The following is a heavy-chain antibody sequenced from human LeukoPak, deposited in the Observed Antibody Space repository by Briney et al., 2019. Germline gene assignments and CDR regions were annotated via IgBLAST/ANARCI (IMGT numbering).Heavy chain of an antibody. CDR2: IYYSGST. CDR1: GGFISSSSYY. Sequence: SETLSLTCTISGGFISSSSYYWGWIRQPPGKGLEWIGDIYYSGSTYYNPALKSRVPMSIDTPKNQFSLELRSVAAADTALYYCARRRYYDSAGYLEWGQGTLVTVTS. D-gene: IGHD3-22*01. CDR3: ARRRYYDSAGYLE. V-gene: IGHV4-39*01. J-gene: IGHJ1*01.